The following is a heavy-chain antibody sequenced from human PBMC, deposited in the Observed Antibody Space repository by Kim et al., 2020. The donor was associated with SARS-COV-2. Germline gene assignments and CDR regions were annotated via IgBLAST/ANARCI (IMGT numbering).Heavy chain of an antibody. V-gene: IGHV4-39*01. J-gene: IGHJ4*02. Sequence: SETLSLTCTVSGGSISSSTYFWGWIRQPPGKGLEWIASISYSESAFYNPSLKSRVTISVDTSKNQVSLKLTSVTAADTAVYHCAKHGGGMASSFDYWGQGSLATVSS. CDR1: GGSISSSTYF. CDR3: AKHGGGMASSFDY. D-gene: IGHD3-16*01. CDR2: ISYSESA.